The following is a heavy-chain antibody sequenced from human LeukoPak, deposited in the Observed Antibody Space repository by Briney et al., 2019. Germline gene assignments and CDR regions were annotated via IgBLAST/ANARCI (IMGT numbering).Heavy chain of an antibody. CDR1: GFTFSNYA. D-gene: IGHD5-18*01. V-gene: IGHV3-23*01. Sequence: GGSLRLSCAASGFTFSNYAMSWVRQAPGKGLEWVSTTSGSGDTTYYADSVKGRFTISRDNSKSTLYLQMNSLRAEDTAVYYCAKAKTQAMVLPGNYWGQGTLVTVSS. J-gene: IGHJ4*02. CDR3: AKAKTQAMVLPGNY. CDR2: TSGSGDTT.